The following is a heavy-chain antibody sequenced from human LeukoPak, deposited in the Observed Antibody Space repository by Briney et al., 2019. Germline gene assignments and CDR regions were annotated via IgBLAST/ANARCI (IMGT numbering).Heavy chain of an antibody. V-gene: IGHV1-8*01. D-gene: IGHD6-19*01. CDR1: GYTFTSYD. CDR3: ARGISKQWLASRYYYYYGMDV. CDR2: MNPNSGNT. Sequence: ASVKVSCKASGYTFTSYDINWVRQATGQGLEWMGWMNPNSGNTGYAQKFQGRVTMTRNTSISTAYMELSSLRSEDTAVYYCARGISKQWLASRYYYYYGMDVWGQGTTVTVSS. J-gene: IGHJ6*02.